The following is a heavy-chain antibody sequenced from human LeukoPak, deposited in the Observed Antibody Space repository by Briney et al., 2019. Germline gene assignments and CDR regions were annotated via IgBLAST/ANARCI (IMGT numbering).Heavy chain of an antibody. D-gene: IGHD5-12*01. V-gene: IGHV1-2*02. CDR3: AREYSGYDLNEPDRWFDP. Sequence: GASVKVSCKASGYTFTGYYMHWVRQAPGQGLEWMGWINPNSGGTNYAQKFQGRVTMTRDTSISTAYMELSRLRSDDTAVYYCAREYSGYDLNEPDRWFDPWGQGTLVTVSS. CDR2: INPNSGGT. J-gene: IGHJ5*02. CDR1: GYTFTGYY.